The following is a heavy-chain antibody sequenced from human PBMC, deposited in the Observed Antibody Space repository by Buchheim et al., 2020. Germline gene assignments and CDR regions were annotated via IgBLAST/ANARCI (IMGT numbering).Heavy chain of an antibody. CDR2: ISGSGGST. J-gene: IGHJ4*02. V-gene: IGHV3-23*01. D-gene: IGHD5-18*01. CDR3: AKGPLQLWLPVLSPLDY. CDR1: GFTFSSYA. Sequence: EVQLLESGGGLVQPGGSLRLSCAASGFTFSSYAMSWVRQAPGKGLEWVSAISGSGGSTYYADSVKGRFTISRAHYKNKPYLQMNSLRAEDTAVYYCAKGPLQLWLPVLSPLDYWGQGTL.